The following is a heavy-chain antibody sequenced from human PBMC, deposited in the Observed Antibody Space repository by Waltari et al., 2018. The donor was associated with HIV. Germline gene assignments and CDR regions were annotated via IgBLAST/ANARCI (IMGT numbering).Heavy chain of an antibody. CDR2: IFFSGST. J-gene: IGHJ4*02. V-gene: IGHV4-39*01. CDR1: GGSISSGLYD. Sequence: QLQLQESGPGLVKPSETLSLTCPVPGGSISSGLYDWGWIRLPPGKALVWIGSIFFSGSTDDNPSLRVRATMSVETSKNRFSLQLGSVTAADTAVYYCARQRQSRRDPFDYWGQGTLVTVSS. CDR3: ARQRQSRRDPFDY.